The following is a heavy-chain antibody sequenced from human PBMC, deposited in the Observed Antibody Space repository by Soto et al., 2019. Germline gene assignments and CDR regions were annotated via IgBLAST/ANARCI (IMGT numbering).Heavy chain of an antibody. CDR1: GFTFRSFG. CDR2: ISYDGTNK. V-gene: IGHV3-30*18. J-gene: IGHJ3*02. Sequence: QPGGSLRLSCAASGFTFRSFGMHWIRQAPGKGLEWVALISYDGTNKYYADSVRGRFTISRDNSKNTLYLEMNTLRVEDTAVYYCAKVLPATSIEGGGDAFDICGQGTMVTVSS. CDR3: AKVLPATSIEGGGDAFDI. D-gene: IGHD1-26*01.